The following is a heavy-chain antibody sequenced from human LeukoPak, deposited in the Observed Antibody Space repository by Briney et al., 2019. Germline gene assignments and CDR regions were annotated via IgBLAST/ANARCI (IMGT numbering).Heavy chain of an antibody. V-gene: IGHV3-30*02. CDR2: IQYDGSNK. CDR3: AKGFDFWSGRFDY. J-gene: IGHJ4*02. D-gene: IGHD3-3*01. Sequence: GGSLRLSCAASGSTFSSYGMHWVRQAPGKGLEWVAFIQYDGSNKYYVDSVKGRFTISRDNSKDTLYLQMNSLSAEDTAVYYCAKGFDFWSGRFDYWGQGTLVTVSS. CDR1: GSTFSSYG.